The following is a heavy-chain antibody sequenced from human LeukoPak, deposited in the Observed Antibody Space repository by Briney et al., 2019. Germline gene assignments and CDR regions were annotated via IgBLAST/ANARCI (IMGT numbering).Heavy chain of an antibody. CDR1: GGSISSYY. D-gene: IGHD1-26*01. J-gene: IGHJ4*02. CDR2: IYYSGST. V-gene: IGHV4-59*01. Sequence: PSETLSLTCTVSGGSISSYYWSWIRQPPGKGLEWIGYIYYSGSTNYNPSLKSRVTISVDTSKNQFSLKLSSVTAADTAVYYCATLVGATTAFYSWGQGTLVTVSS. CDR3: ATLVGATTAFYS.